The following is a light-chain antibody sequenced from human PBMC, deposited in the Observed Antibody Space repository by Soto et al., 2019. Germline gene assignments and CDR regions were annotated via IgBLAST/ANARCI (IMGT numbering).Light chain of an antibody. CDR2: EVN. CDR1: SSDVGKYTF. CDR3: CLYGGSNNYVV. J-gene: IGLJ2*01. Sequence: QSALTQPASVSGAPGQSITISCTGTSSDVGKYTFVSWYGQHPGKAPKLIIFEVNKRPSGVSNRFSGSKSGNTASLTISRLQAEDEANYYCCLYGGSNNYVVFGGGTKVTVL. V-gene: IGLV2-23*02.